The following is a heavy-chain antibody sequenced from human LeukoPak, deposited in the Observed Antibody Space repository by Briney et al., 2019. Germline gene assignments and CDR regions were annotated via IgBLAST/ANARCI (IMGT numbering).Heavy chain of an antibody. CDR2: IYYSGST. Sequence: SETLSLTCTVSSGSIGNYYWNWIRQPPGKGLEWIGYIYYSGSTNYNPSLKSRVTISVDTSKNQFSLRLSSVTAADTAIYYCARGTGSSGYSFDSWGQGTLVTVSS. D-gene: IGHD3-22*01. CDR3: ARGTGSSGYSFDS. J-gene: IGHJ4*02. CDR1: SGSIGNYY. V-gene: IGHV4-59*08.